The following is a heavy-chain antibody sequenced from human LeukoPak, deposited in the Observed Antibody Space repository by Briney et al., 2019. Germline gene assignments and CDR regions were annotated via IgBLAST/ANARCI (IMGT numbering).Heavy chain of an antibody. D-gene: IGHD5-12*01. CDR1: GFTFSNYG. CDR2: ISYDGSNK. CDR3: AKGARFCGYDLPFGH. J-gene: IGHJ4*02. Sequence: GRSLRLSCAASGFTFSNYGMHWVRQAPGEGLEWVAVISYDGSNKYYADSVKGRFTISRDNSKNTLYLQMNSLRAEDTAVYYCAKGARFCGYDLPFGHRGQGTLVTVSS. V-gene: IGHV3-30*18.